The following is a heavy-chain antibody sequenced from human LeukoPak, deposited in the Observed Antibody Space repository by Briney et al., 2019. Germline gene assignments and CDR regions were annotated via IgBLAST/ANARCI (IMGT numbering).Heavy chain of an antibody. CDR3: ASPSAGSSSWYGFDY. Sequence: SETLSLTCTVSGGSISSYYWSWIRQPPGKGLEWIGYIYYSGSTNYNPSLKSRVTISVDTSKNQFSPKLSSVAAADTAVYYCASPSAGSSSWYGFDYWGQGTLVTVSS. D-gene: IGHD6-13*01. V-gene: IGHV4-59*01. CDR1: GGSISSYY. J-gene: IGHJ4*02. CDR2: IYYSGST.